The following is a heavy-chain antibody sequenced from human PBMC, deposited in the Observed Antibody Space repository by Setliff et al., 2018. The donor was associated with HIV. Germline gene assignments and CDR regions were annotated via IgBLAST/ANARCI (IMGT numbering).Heavy chain of an antibody. CDR2: ITPNGDDT. CDR1: ADIFNAYY. Sequence: ASVKVSCKASADIFNAYYIHWVRQAPGQGLEWMGWITPNGDDTNYPQKFEGRVTLTRDTSIATAYMELRSLTSDDTAVYYCARVADRNYDFWSAYEYWGQGTLVTVAS. CDR3: ARVADRNYDFWSAYEY. J-gene: IGHJ4*02. D-gene: IGHD3-3*01. V-gene: IGHV1-2*02.